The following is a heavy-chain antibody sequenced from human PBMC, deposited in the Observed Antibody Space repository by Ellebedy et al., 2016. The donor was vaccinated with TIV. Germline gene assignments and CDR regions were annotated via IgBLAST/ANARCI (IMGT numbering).Heavy chain of an antibody. V-gene: IGHV5-51*01. D-gene: IGHD1-14*01. CDR3: ARLGPPEISYYFGMDV. J-gene: IGHJ6*02. Sequence: GESLKISCQASGYNFNNFWIAWVRQMPGKGLEWLGSIYPRDSDTKTNPSFQGQVTISVETSSNTAYLQWRSLKASDSGIYYCARLGPPEISYYFGMDVWGLGTTVTVSS. CDR1: GYNFNNFW. CDR2: IYPRDSDT.